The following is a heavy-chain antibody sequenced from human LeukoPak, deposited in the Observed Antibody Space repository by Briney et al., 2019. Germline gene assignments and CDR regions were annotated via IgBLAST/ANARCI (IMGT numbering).Heavy chain of an antibody. CDR2: ISGSGGST. D-gene: IGHD2-15*01. J-gene: IGHJ4*02. V-gene: IGHV3-23*01. CDR1: GFTFSNYA. CDR3: AKDGYYCSGGTCSNDY. Sequence: PGGSLRLSCVASGFTFSNYAMSWVRQAPGKGLEWVSAISGSGGSTYYGDSVKGRFTISRDSSKNTLFLQMNSLRAEDTAVYYCAKDGYYCSGGTCSNDYWGQGTLVTVSS.